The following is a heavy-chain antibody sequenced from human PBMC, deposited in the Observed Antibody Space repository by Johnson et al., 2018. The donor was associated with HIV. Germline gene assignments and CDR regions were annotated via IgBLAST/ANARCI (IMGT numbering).Heavy chain of an antibody. Sequence: QVQLVESGGGLVQPGGSLRLSCAASGFTFSSYAMHWVRQAPGKGLDWVALISYDGSNKYFADSVKGRFAISRDNSKNTLYLQMNTLGAEDTAVYYCAKDRSRLHDAFDIWGQGTMVTVSS. CDR2: ISYDGSNK. D-gene: IGHD5-24*01. V-gene: IGHV3-30*09. CDR1: GFTFSSYA. CDR3: AKDRSRLHDAFDI. J-gene: IGHJ3*02.